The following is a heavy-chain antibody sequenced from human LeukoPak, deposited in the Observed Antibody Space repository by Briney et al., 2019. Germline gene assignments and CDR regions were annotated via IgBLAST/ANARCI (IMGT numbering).Heavy chain of an antibody. Sequence: SETLSLTCSVSGDSISTYQWSWVRLPPGKGLEWIGNIYKSGSTNYNPSLKSRVTISVDTSKNQFSLRLTSVTAADAAVYYCARDGPQWLAQFDNWGQGILVTVSS. CDR2: IYKSGST. V-gene: IGHV4-59*01. CDR1: GDSISTYQ. CDR3: ARDGPQWLAQFDN. J-gene: IGHJ4*02. D-gene: IGHD6-19*01.